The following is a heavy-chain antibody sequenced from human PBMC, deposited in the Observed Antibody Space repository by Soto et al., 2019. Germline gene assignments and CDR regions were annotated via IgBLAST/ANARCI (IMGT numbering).Heavy chain of an antibody. Sequence: QVQLVQSGAEVKKPGSSVKVSCKASGGTFSSYGISWVRQAPGQGLEWMGGITAIFGAANYAPKFQGRVTITADESTSTAYMEMNSLRSEDSAVYYCARSEAVRSEAGTTVVGPNNWLDPWGQGTLVTVSS. CDR3: ARSEAVRSEAGTTVVGPNNWLDP. V-gene: IGHV1-69*01. CDR1: GGTFSSYG. CDR2: ITAIFGAA. D-gene: IGHD1-7*01. J-gene: IGHJ5*02.